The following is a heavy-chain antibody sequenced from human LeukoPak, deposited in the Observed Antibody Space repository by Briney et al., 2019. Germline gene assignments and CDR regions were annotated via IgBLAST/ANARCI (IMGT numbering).Heavy chain of an antibody. V-gene: IGHV1-2*02. D-gene: IGHD2-2*01. CDR1: GYTFTAYY. CDR3: ARDLGCSSTSCSSQAFDI. Sequence: VSAKVSCKASGYTFTAYYIHWVRQAPGQGLEWMGWINPNNGDTHYAQKFQGRVTMTRDTSISTAYMELSRLTSDDTALHYCARDLGCSSTSCSSQAFDIWGQGTMVTVSS. J-gene: IGHJ3*02. CDR2: INPNNGDT.